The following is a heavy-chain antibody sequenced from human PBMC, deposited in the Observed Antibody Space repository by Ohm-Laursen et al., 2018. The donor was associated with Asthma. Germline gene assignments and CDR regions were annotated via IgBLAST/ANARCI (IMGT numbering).Heavy chain of an antibody. D-gene: IGHD1-26*01. CDR2: ISTASTFI. CDR1: GYTFSRYS. V-gene: IGHV3-21*01. Sequence: SLRLSCTASGYTFSRYSIHWVRQAPGKGLEWVASISTASTFIYYADSVRGRFTTSRDNANDLVYPQMNDLRAEDTALYYCARNGPEWELPGREYSLHHWGEGTLVTVSS. J-gene: IGHJ1*01. CDR3: ARNGPEWELPGREYSLHH.